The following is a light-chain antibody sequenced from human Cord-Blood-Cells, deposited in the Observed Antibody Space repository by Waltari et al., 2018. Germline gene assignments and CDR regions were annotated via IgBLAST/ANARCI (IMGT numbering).Light chain of an antibody. J-gene: IGKJ4*01. CDR2: KAS. CDR3: QQYNSYSVT. Sequence: DIQMTQSPSTLSASVGDRVTITCRASQSISSRLAWYQQKPGKAPKLLIDKASSLESGVPSRFSGSGSGTEFTLTISSLQPDDFATYYCQQYNSYSVTFGGGTKVEIK. CDR1: QSISSR. V-gene: IGKV1-5*03.